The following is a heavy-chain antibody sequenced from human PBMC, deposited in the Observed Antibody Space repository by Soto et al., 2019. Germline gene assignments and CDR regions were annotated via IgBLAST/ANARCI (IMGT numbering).Heavy chain of an antibody. Sequence: PSETLSLTCGVYGGSFSGYYWSWIRQPPGKGQEWIGEVNHSGSTNYNPSLKSRVTISVDTSKNQFSLKLSSVTAADTALYYCARKYLPYYGSGSPYGMDVWGQGTTVTVS. J-gene: IGHJ6*02. D-gene: IGHD3-10*01. CDR3: ARKYLPYYGSGSPYGMDV. CDR2: VNHSGST. CDR1: GGSFSGYY. V-gene: IGHV4-34*01.